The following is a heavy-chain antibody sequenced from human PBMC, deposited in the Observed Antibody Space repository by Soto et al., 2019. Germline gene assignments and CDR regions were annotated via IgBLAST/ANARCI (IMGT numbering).Heavy chain of an antibody. CDR3: ARSQPLGYYDFWSGYYTEGYYYYYGMDV. V-gene: IGHV1-2*04. J-gene: IGHJ6*02. D-gene: IGHD3-3*01. CDR1: GYTFTGYY. CDR2: INPNSGGT. Sequence: GASVKFSCKASGYTFTGYYMHWVRQAPGQGLEWMGWINPNSGGTNYAQKFQGWVTMTRDTSISTAYMELSRLRSDDTAVYYCARSQPLGYYDFWSGYYTEGYYYYYGMDVWGQGTPVTVSS.